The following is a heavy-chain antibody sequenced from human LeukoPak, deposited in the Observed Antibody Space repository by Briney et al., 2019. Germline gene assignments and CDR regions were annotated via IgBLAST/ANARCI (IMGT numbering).Heavy chain of an antibody. Sequence: SVEVSCKASGGTFSSYAISWVRQAPGQGLEWMGRIIPILGIANYAQKFQGRVTITADKSTSTAYMELSSLRSEDTAVYYCARHPYSSSWLPDYYYGMDVWGQGTTVTVSS. D-gene: IGHD6-13*01. CDR3: ARHPYSSSWLPDYYYGMDV. J-gene: IGHJ6*02. CDR1: GGTFSSYA. V-gene: IGHV1-69*04. CDR2: IIPILGIA.